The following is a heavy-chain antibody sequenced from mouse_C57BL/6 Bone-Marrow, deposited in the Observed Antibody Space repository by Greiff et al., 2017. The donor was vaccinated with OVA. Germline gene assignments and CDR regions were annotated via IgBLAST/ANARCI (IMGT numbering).Heavy chain of an antibody. D-gene: IGHD2-3*01. CDR3: ASRWLLRYYYAMDY. V-gene: IGHV1-75*01. J-gene: IGHJ4*01. Sequence: VQLQESGPELVKPGASVKISCKASGYTFTDYYINWVKQRPGQGLEWIGWIFPGSGSTYYNEKFKGKAKLTVDKSASTAYMLLSSLTSEDSAVYFCASRWLLRYYYAMDYWGQGTSVTVSS. CDR2: IFPGSGST. CDR1: GYTFTDYY.